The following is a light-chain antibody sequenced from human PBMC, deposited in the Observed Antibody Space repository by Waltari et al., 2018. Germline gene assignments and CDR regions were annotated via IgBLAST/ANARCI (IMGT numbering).Light chain of an antibody. V-gene: IGLV3-1*01. CDR3: QAWDSDTDVV. J-gene: IGLJ2*01. CDR1: KLGDKY. CDR2: QDN. Sequence: SYELIQPPSVSVSPGQTASITCSGDKLGDKYACWYQQKPGQSPVLVIYQDNKRPSGIPERFSGSNSGNTATLTISGTQTMDEADYYGQAWDSDTDVVFGGGTKLTVL.